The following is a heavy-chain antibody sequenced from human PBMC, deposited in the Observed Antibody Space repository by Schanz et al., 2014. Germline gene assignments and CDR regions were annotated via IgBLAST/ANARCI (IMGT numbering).Heavy chain of an antibody. J-gene: IGHJ4*02. D-gene: IGHD4-17*01. V-gene: IGHV3-33*01. CDR1: GFSLNTYG. CDR3: ARPRFDYGEVDY. Sequence: QAQLMESGGGVVQPGTSLILSCSVSGFSLNTYGIHWFRQPAGKGLEWVAVIWNNGVTKYYADSVRGRFTISRDRFQNTLYLRMSNLRAEDTAVYYCARPRFDYGEVDYWGQGTLXTVSS. CDR2: IWNNGVTK.